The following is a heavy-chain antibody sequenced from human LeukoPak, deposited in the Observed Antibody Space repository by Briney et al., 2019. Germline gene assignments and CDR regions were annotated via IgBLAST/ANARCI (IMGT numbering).Heavy chain of an antibody. J-gene: IGHJ6*02. CDR1: GGTFSSYA. CDR2: IIPIFGTA. CDR3: ARPPPQDPYYYGMDV. Sequence: GASVKVSCKASGGTFSSYAISWVRQAPGQGLEWMGGIIPIFGTANYAQKFQGRVTITADESTSTAYMELSSLRSEDTAVYYCARPPPQDPYYYGMDVWGQGTTVTVSS. V-gene: IGHV1-69*13.